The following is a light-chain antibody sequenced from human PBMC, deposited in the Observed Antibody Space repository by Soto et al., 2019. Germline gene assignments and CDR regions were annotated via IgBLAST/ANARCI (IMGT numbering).Light chain of an antibody. V-gene: IGKV3-20*01. J-gene: IGKJ1*01. CDR1: QMITPSY. CDR2: ATS. CDR3: QQYGSFTWT. Sequence: ELVLTQSPCILSFSPWVRSTISGRASQMITPSYSAWYQQKPGQAPRLLIYATSSRASGIPDRFSGSGSGTTFSLTISSLEPEDSAVYFCQQYGSFTWTFGQGTKV.